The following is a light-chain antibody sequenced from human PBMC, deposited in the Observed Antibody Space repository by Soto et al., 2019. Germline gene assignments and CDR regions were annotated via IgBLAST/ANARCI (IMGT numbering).Light chain of an antibody. V-gene: IGLV2-14*01. J-gene: IGLJ2*01. CDR1: SSDIGAYNF. CDR2: EVS. CDR3: NAFTTIHTLV. Sequence: QSVLTQPASVSGSPGQSITISCTGTSSDIGAYNFVSWYQLHPDKAPKLMIYEVSNRPSGVSNRFSGSKSGNAASLTISGLQAEDEADYYCNAFTTIHTLVFGGGTKLTVL.